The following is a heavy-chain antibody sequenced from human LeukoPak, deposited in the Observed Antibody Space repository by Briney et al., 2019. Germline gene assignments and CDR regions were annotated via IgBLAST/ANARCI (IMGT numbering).Heavy chain of an antibody. CDR1: GFTFSSYW. D-gene: IGHD4-17*01. V-gene: IGHV3-74*01. J-gene: IGHJ2*01. Sequence: GGSLRLSCAASGFTFSSYWMHWVRQVPGKGLVWVSRIKSDGSSTTYADSVKGRFTVSRDDAKNTLYLQRNSLRAEDTAVYYCARDQTYGDYWYFDLWGRGTLVTVSS. CDR2: IKSDGSST. CDR3: ARDQTYGDYWYFDL.